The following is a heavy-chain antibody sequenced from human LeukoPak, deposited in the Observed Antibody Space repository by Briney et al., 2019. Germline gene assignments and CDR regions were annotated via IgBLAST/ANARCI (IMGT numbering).Heavy chain of an antibody. J-gene: IGHJ4*02. V-gene: IGHV3-30*02. CDR1: GFTFSDCG. D-gene: IGHD3-10*01. CDR3: AKDIGSYYDY. Sequence: GGSLRLSCAASGFTFSDCGMHWVRQAPGKGLEWVAFIRNDGSHKYYADSVKGRFTISRDNSKNTLYLEMNSLRAEDTAVYYCAKDIGSYYDYWGQGILVTVSS. CDR2: IRNDGSHK.